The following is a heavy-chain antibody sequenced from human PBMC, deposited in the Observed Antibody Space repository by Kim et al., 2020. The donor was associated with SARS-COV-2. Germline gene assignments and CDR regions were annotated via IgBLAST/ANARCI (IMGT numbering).Heavy chain of an antibody. J-gene: IGHJ6*02. CDR2: IYRGGNT. CDR1: GGSISTSNW. D-gene: IGHD3-16*01. V-gene: IGHV4-4*02. CDR3: ARDMWFGYSYDYNAMDV. Sequence: SETLSLTCVVSGGSISTSNWWSWVRQAPGKDLEWIGEIYRGGNTNYKPSLKSRVTISIDKSQNEVSLKLSSVTAADTAMYYCARDMWFGYSYDYNAMDVWGQGTTVTVSS.